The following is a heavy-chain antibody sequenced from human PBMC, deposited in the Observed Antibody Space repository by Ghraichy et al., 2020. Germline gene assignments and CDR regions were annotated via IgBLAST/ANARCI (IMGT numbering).Heavy chain of an antibody. Sequence: SQTLSLTCSVSGDYISSNWLSWIRQSPGKGLEWIGDINYSGNTNYNPSLKSRVTISADTSENQLSLKLSSVTAADTAVYYCAKVSYAPFDALDIWGLGTMFTVSS. J-gene: IGHJ3*02. CDR3: AKVSYAPFDALDI. CDR1: GDYISSNW. CDR2: INYSGNT. V-gene: IGHV4-59*01. D-gene: IGHD3-16*01.